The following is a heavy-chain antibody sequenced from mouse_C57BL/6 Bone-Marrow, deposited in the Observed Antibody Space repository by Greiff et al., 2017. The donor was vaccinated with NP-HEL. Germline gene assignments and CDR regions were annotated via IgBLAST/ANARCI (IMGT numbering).Heavy chain of an antibody. V-gene: IGHV1-55*01. Sequence: VQLQQPGAELVKPGASVKMSCKASGYTFTSYWITWVTQRPGQGLAWIGDIYPGSGGPIYNEKFKSKATLTVDTSSSTAYMQLSSLTSQDSAVYDGARLAIWDGADYFDFGDQGTALTV. J-gene: IGHJ2*01. CDR2: IYPGSGGP. D-gene: IGHD4-1*01. CDR3: ARLAIWDGADYFDF. CDR1: GYTFTSYW.